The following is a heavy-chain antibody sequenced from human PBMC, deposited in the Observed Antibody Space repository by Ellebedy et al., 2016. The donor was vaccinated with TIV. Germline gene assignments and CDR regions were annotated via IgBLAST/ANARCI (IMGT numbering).Heavy chain of an antibody. CDR1: GFTFTSSA. Sequence: AASVKVSCKASGFTFTSSAMQWVRQARGQRLEWIGWIVVGSGNTNYAQKFQERVTITRDMSTSTAYMELSSLRSEDTAVYYCAADMAGTDYYYYYYGMDVWGQGTTVTVSS. D-gene: IGHD1-1*01. CDR3: AADMAGTDYYYYYYGMDV. V-gene: IGHV1-58*02. CDR2: IVVGSGNT. J-gene: IGHJ6*02.